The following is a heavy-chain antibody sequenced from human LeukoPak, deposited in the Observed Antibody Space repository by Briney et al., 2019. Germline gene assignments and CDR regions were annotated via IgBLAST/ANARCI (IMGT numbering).Heavy chain of an antibody. D-gene: IGHD3-3*01. CDR1: GYTFTSYY. CDR3: ARGGYYDCWSGPTEYNWFDP. Sequence: ASVKVSCRASGYTFTSYYMHWVRQAPGQGLEWMGIINPSGGSTSYAQKFQGRVTMTRDMSTSTVYMELSSLRSEDTAVYYCARGGYYDCWSGPTEYNWFDPWGQGTLVTVSS. J-gene: IGHJ5*02. CDR2: INPSGGST. V-gene: IGHV1-46*01.